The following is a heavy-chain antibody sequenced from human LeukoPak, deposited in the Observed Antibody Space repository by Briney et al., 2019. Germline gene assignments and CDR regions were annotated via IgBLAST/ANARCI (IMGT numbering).Heavy chain of an antibody. CDR2: IYTSGST. D-gene: IGHD2-15*01. Sequence: SETLSLTCTVSGGSISSYYWSWIRQPAGKGLEWIGRIYTSGSTNYNPSLKSRLTMSVDTSKNQFSLNLTSGTAADTAVYYWARGEKPAQGFDYWGQGTLVTVSS. CDR3: ARGEKPAQGFDY. V-gene: IGHV4-4*07. CDR1: GGSISSYY. J-gene: IGHJ4*02.